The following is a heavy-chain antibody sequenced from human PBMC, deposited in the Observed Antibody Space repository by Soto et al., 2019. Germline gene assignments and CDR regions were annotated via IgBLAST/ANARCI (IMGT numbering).Heavy chain of an antibody. CDR1: EFIFSNYA. CDR3: AKNPGYYYDSTGDHFDY. Sequence: EVQLLECGGGLVQPGGSLRLSCAASEFIFSNYAMSWVRQAPWKGREWVSAISYGGGTTYYADSVKGRFTISRDNSKNKLYLQMNSLRAEDTAGYYCAKNPGYYYDSTGDHFDYWGQGTLVTVSS. J-gene: IGHJ4*02. V-gene: IGHV3-23*01. CDR2: ISYGGGTT. D-gene: IGHD3-22*01.